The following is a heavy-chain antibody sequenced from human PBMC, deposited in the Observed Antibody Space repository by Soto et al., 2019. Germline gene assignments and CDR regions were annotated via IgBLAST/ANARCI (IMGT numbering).Heavy chain of an antibody. CDR3: ARGQTGGGWGYYFDY. CDR2: IIPIFGTA. Sequence: QVQLVQSGAEVKKPGSSVKVSCKASGGTFSSYAIDWVRQAPGQGLEWMGGIIPIFGTADYAQKFQGRVTMTADAATSTAYMELSRLRSEDTAVYYCARGQTGGGWGYYFDYWGQGTLVTVSS. CDR1: GGTFSSYA. V-gene: IGHV1-69*12. D-gene: IGHD3-16*01. J-gene: IGHJ4*02.